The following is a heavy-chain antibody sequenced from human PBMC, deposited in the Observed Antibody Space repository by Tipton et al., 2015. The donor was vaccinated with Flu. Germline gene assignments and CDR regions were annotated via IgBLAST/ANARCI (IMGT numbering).Heavy chain of an antibody. CDR3: ARGIGFGELLDY. D-gene: IGHD3-10*01. J-gene: IGHJ4*02. Sequence: VQLVQSGGGVVRPGGSLRLSCAASGFSFDDYAMSWVRQLPGKGLEWVSGINWNGGRTGYADSVKGRFTISRDNAKNSLYLQMNDLRAEDTAVYYCARGIGFGELLDYWGQGTLVTVSS. CDR2: INWNGGRT. CDR1: GFSFDDYA. V-gene: IGHV3-20*04.